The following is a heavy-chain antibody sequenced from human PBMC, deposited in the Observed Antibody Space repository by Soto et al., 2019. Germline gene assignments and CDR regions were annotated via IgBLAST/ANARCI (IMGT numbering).Heavy chain of an antibody. CDR1: GFTFSSYG. Sequence: GGSLRLSCSASGFTFSSYGMHWVRQAPGKGLEWVAVISYDGSNKYYADSVKGRFTISRDNSKNTLYLQMNSLRAEDTAVYYCAKDASRAFSSSWYEFNWFDPWGQGTLVTVSS. J-gene: IGHJ5*02. CDR3: AKDASRAFSSSWYEFNWFDP. CDR2: ISYDGSNK. V-gene: IGHV3-30*18. D-gene: IGHD6-13*01.